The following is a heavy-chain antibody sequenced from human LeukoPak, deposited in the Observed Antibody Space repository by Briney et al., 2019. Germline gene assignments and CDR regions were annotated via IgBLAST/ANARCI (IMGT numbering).Heavy chain of an antibody. CDR3: ARGGPAVGIAAAGTFDY. J-gene: IGHJ4*02. D-gene: IGHD6-13*01. V-gene: IGHV3-13*01. CDR2: IGTAGDT. Sequence: PGGSLRLSCAASGFTFSSYDMHWVRQATGKGLEWVSAIGTAGDTYYPGSVKGRFTISRENAKNSLYLQMNSLRAGDTAVYYCARGGPAVGIAAAGTFDYWGQGTLVTVSS. CDR1: GFTFSSYD.